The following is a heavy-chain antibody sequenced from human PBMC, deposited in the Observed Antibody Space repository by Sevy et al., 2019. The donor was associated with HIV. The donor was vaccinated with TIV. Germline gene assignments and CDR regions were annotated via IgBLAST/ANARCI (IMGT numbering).Heavy chain of an antibody. CDR3: ARLSVYYYDSSGYYTTGHAFDI. CDR1: GFSVSNSY. D-gene: IGHD3-22*01. J-gene: IGHJ3*02. Sequence: GESLKISCAASGFSVSNSYMSWVRQAPGKGLQWVSVIYSGDSTYYTDSVKGRFTISRDNSKNTLYLQMNSLRVEDTAVYYCARLSVYYYDSSGYYTTGHAFDIWGQGTMVTVSS. V-gene: IGHV3-53*01. CDR2: IYSGDST.